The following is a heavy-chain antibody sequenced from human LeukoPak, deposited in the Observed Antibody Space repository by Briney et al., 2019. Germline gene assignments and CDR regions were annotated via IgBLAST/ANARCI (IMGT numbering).Heavy chain of an antibody. J-gene: IGHJ6*02. CDR3: ARDYAILTDQDV. CDR2: MNPNSGNT. Sequence: ASVKVSCKASGYTFTSYDINWVRQATGQGLEWMGWMNPNSGNTGYAQKFQGRVTMTRNTSISTAYMELSSLRSEDTAVYYCARDYAILTDQDVWGQGTTVTVSS. CDR1: GYTFTSYD. V-gene: IGHV1-8*01. D-gene: IGHD3-9*01.